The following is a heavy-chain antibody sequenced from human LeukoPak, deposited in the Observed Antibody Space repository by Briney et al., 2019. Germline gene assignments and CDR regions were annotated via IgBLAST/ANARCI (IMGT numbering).Heavy chain of an antibody. J-gene: IGHJ5*02. V-gene: IGHV4-30-2*01. CDR2: IYHSGST. Sequence: SETLSLTCAVSGGSISSGGYSWSWIRQPPGKGLEWIGYIYHSGSTYYNPSLRSRVTISVDRSKNQFSLKLSSVTAADTAVYYCARYYYDSSGHFDPWGQGTLVTVSS. D-gene: IGHD3-22*01. CDR3: ARYYYDSSGHFDP. CDR1: GGSISSGGYS.